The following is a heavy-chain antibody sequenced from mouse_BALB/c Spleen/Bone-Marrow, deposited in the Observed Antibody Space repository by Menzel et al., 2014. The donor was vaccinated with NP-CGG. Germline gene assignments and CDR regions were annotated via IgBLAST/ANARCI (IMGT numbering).Heavy chain of an antibody. D-gene: IGHD2-4*01. CDR3: GRGDDYDGDFDR. V-gene: IGHV1-37*01. J-gene: IGHJ2*01. CDR2: INPYNGDT. Sequence: VQLQQSGPELVKPGASVKISCKASGYSFTGYLMNWVKQSHGKSFEWIGRINPYNGDTFYNQKFKGKATLTVDKSSSTAHMELLSLTSEDSAVYYCGRGDDYDGDFDRWGQGTTLTVSS. CDR1: GYSFTGYL.